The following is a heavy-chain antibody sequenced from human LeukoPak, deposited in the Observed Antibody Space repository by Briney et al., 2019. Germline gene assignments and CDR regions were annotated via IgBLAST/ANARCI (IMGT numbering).Heavy chain of an antibody. CDR1: GGSLRGYY. CDR2: INHSGST. D-gene: IGHD3-22*01. CDR3: ARDHNYDSSGYFLYY. V-gene: IGHV4-34*01. J-gene: IGHJ4*02. Sequence: SETLSLTCAGYGGSLRGYYWNWMRQPPRKGPEWIGEINHSGSTNYNPSLKSRVTISVDTSKNQFSLKLSSVTAADTAVYYCARDHNYDSSGYFLYYWGQGTLVTVSS.